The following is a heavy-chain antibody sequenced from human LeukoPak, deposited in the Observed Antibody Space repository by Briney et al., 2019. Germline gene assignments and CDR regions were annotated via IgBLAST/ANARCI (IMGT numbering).Heavy chain of an antibody. D-gene: IGHD3-9*01. CDR2: IYYSGST. J-gene: IGHJ5*02. Sequence: PSETLSLTCTVSGGSISSYYWSWIRQPPGKGLEWIGYIYYSGSTNYNPSLKSRVTISVDTSKNQFSLKLGSVTAADTAVYYCARYSYDILTGYPKGWFDPWGQGTLVTVSS. V-gene: IGHV4-59*01. CDR1: GGSISSYY. CDR3: ARYSYDILTGYPKGWFDP.